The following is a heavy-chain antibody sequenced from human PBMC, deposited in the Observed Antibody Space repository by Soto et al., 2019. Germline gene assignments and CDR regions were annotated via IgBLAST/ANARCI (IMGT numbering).Heavy chain of an antibody. J-gene: IGHJ3*02. CDR2: MNPNSGNT. CDR1: GYTFTSYD. CDR3: AADPWELRVFDI. Sequence: ASVKVSCKASGYTFTSYDINWVRQATGQGLEWIGWMNPNSGNTGYAQKFQGRVNMTRNTSISTAYMELSSLRSEDTAVYYCAADPWELRVFDIWGQGTMVTVS. V-gene: IGHV1-8*01. D-gene: IGHD1-26*01.